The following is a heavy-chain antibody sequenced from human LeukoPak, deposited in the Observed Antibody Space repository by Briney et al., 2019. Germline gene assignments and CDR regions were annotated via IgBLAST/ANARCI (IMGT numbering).Heavy chain of an antibody. CDR1: GGSISSSIYY. Sequence: SETLSLTCTVSGGSISSSIYYWGWIPQPPGKGLEWIGSIYYSGSTYYNPSLKSRVTRSVDTSKHQFSLKLSSVTAADTAVYYCARETVVVPAAIRFDYWGQGTLVTVSS. CDR3: ARETVVVPAAIRFDY. D-gene: IGHD2-2*02. CDR2: IYYSGST. V-gene: IGHV4-39*07. J-gene: IGHJ4*02.